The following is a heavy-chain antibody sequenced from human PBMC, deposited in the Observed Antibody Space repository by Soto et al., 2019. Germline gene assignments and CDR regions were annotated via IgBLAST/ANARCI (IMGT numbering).Heavy chain of an antibody. D-gene: IGHD1-26*01. J-gene: IGHJ4*02. Sequence: QVQLVESGGGVVQPGRSLRLSCAASGFTFSSYGMHWVRQAPGKGLEWVALIWYDGSNKYYADSVKGRFTISRDNSKNTLYLQMNSLRAEDTAVYYCARDRVPGGLYSGSSPVDYWGQGTLVTVSS. CDR3: ARDRVPGGLYSGSSPVDY. CDR1: GFTFSSYG. V-gene: IGHV3-33*01. CDR2: IWYDGSNK.